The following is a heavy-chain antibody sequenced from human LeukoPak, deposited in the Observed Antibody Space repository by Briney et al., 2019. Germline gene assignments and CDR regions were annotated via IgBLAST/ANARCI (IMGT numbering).Heavy chain of an antibody. Sequence: ASVKVSCKASGYTFTSYGISWVRQAPGQGLEWMGWISAYNVNTNYAQKLQGRVTMTPDTSTSTAYMELRSLRSDGTAVYYCARDRSYYDILTGYYSPYDYWGQGTLVTVSS. V-gene: IGHV1-18*01. D-gene: IGHD3-9*01. CDR2: ISAYNVNT. J-gene: IGHJ4*02. CDR3: ARDRSYYDILTGYYSPYDY. CDR1: GYTFTSYG.